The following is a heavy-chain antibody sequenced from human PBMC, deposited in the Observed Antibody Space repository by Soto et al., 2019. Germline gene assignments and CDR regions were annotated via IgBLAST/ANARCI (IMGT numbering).Heavy chain of an antibody. J-gene: IGHJ6*02. V-gene: IGHV3-11*05. D-gene: IGHD3-10*01. CDR3: ARIFGDPNGMDV. CDR2: IRGSSSKT. Sequence: QVKMVESGGGLVQPGGSLRLSCVASGFTFSDYYMSWISQAPGKGLEGDSYIRGSSSKTNYADSVRGRFTTSRDNVKNSLYLQMNSLRVEDKSVYYGARIFGDPNGMDVWGQGTTFTVSS. CDR1: GFTFSDYY.